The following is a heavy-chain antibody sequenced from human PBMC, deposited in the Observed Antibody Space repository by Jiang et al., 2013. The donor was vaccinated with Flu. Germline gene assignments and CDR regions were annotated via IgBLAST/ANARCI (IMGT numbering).Heavy chain of an antibody. Sequence: TLSLTCTVSGGSISSYYWSWIRQPPGKGLEWIGYIYYSGSTNYNPSLKSRVTISVDTSKNQFSLKLSSVTAADTAVYYCAREALYYDYIWGSYRVFDYWGQGTLVTVSS. CDR1: GGSISSYY. CDR2: IYYSGST. J-gene: IGHJ4*02. D-gene: IGHD3-16*02. V-gene: IGHV4-59*01. CDR3: AREALYYDYIWGSYRVFDY.